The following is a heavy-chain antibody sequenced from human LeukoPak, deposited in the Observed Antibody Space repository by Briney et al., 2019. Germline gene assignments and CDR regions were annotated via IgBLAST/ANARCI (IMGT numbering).Heavy chain of an antibody. Sequence: GASVKVSCKASGYTFTDYYIHWVRQAPGQGLEWVGCINPNSGGTNYAQKFQGRVTMTRDTSISTAYMELSRLRSDDTAVYYCARDGSGYYYYYMDVWGKGTTVIISS. CDR1: GYTFTDYY. V-gene: IGHV1-2*02. J-gene: IGHJ6*03. D-gene: IGHD3-10*01. CDR3: ARDGSGYYYYYMDV. CDR2: INPNSGGT.